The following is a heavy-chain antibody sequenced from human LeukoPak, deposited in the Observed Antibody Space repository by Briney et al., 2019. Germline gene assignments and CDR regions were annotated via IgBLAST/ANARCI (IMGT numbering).Heavy chain of an antibody. J-gene: IGHJ4*02. Sequence: SDTVSLTCTVSGGSMSSYYWGWVRQPAGKALEGSWRFYPTGTTNYSTSFKSGITMSLDTSKYQFYLQLRYVTAADTGDYYVGRQGYTASYYFVDYGSQGSLVTVS. V-gene: IGHV4-4*07. CDR3: GRQGYTASYYFVDY. CDR2: FYPTGTT. D-gene: IGHD3-10*01. CDR1: GGSMSSYY.